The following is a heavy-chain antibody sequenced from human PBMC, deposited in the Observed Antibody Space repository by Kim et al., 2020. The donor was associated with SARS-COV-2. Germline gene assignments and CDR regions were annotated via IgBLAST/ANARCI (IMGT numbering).Heavy chain of an antibody. Sequence: SETLSLTCTVSGGSISSYYWSWIRQPPGKGLEWIGYIYYSGSTNYNLSLKSRVTISVATSKNQFSLKLSSVTAADTAVYYCAREGLEHTGWFDPWGKGT. D-gene: IGHD1-1*01. CDR2: IYYSGST. CDR3: AREGLEHTGWFDP. V-gene: IGHV4-59*01. CDR1: GGSISSYY. J-gene: IGHJ5*02.